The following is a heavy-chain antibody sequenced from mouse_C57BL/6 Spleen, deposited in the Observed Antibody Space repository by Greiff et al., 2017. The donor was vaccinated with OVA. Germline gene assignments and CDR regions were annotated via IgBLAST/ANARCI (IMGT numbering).Heavy chain of an antibody. Sequence: EVQLVESGGGLVQPGGSLSLSCAASGFTFTDYYMSWVRQPPGKALEWLGFIRNKANGYTTEYSASVKGRFTISRDNSQSILYLQMNALRAEDSATYYCARLSVVAYYFDYWGQDTTLTVSS. CDR1: GFTFTDYY. V-gene: IGHV7-3*01. J-gene: IGHJ2*01. D-gene: IGHD1-1*01. CDR2: IRNKANGYTT. CDR3: ARLSVVAYYFDY.